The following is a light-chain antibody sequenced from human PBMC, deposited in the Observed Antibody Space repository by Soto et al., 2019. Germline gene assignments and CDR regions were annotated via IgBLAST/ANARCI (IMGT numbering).Light chain of an antibody. V-gene: IGKV3-11*01. J-gene: IGKJ2*01. CDR3: QQRSDWPRT. CDR2: DAS. Sequence: EIVLTQSPATLSLSPGERATLSCRASQSVSSYLAWYQQKPGQAPRLLIYDASNRATGIPARFSGSGSATDFTLTISSLEPEDFAVYYCQQRSDWPRTFGQGTKLEIK. CDR1: QSVSSY.